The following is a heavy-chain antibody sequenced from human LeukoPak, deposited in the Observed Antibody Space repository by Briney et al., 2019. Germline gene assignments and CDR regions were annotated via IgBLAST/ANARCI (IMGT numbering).Heavy chain of an antibody. J-gene: IGHJ6*03. CDR1: GGSFSGYY. CDR3: TRPYYYYMDV. CDR2: IIDTGST. Sequence: SETLSLTCAVYGGSFSGYYWTWIRQPPGKGLEWIGEIIDTGSTKYNSSLKSRVTISVDTSKNQFSLSLDSVTAADTAVYYCTRPYYYYMDVWGKGTTVIVSS. V-gene: IGHV4-34*12.